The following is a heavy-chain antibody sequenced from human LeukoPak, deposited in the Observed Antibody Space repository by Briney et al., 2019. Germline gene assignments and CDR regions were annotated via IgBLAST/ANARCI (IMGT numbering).Heavy chain of an antibody. Sequence: PGGSLRLSCAAAGFTFSSYWMGWVRHAPGKGLGWVSRVRSDGSSTKYGDSGKGRFTISRDNAKKTMYLQMNSLRAEDTAVYYCARAGVVVVVAAHWFHPWGQGPLVTVSS. CDR3: ARAGVVVVVAAHWFHP. J-gene: IGHJ5*02. V-gene: IGHV3-74*01. CDR1: GFTFSSYW. D-gene: IGHD2-15*01. CDR2: VRSDGSST.